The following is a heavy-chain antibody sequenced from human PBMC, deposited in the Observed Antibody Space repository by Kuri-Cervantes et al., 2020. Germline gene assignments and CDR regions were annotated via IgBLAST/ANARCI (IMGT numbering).Heavy chain of an antibody. V-gene: IGHV1-46*01. Sequence: VKVSCKASGYTFTSYGISWVRQAPGQGLEWMGIINPSGGSTSYAQKFQGRVTMTRDTSTSTVYMELSSLRSEDTAVYYCARGRDIVPFMDVWGQGTTVTVSS. CDR3: ARGRDIVPFMDV. D-gene: IGHD2-8*01. J-gene: IGHJ6*02. CDR1: GYTFTSYG. CDR2: INPSGGST.